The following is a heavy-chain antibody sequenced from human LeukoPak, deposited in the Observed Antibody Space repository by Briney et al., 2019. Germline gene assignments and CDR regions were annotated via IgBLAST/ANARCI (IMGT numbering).Heavy chain of an antibody. CDR1: GGSISSSSYY. Sequence: KPSETLSLTCTVSGGSISSSSYYWGWIRQPPGKGLEWIGSIYYSGSTYYNPSLKSRVTTSVDTSKNQFSLKLSSVTAADTAVYYCASLYSGSYPHYWGQGTLVTVSS. V-gene: IGHV4-39*01. CDR2: IYYSGST. D-gene: IGHD1-26*01. CDR3: ASLYSGSYPHY. J-gene: IGHJ4*02.